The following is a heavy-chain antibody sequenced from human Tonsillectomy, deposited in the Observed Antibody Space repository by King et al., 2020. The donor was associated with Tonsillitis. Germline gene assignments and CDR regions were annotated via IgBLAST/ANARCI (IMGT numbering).Heavy chain of an antibody. D-gene: IGHD2-2*02. CDR1: GFFFTDHF. CDR2: INPNSGGT. Sequence: QLVQSGAEMKKPGASMKVSCKASGFFFTDHFMHWVRQAPGQGLEWMGWINPNSGGTKYALEFQGRVTITRDTSISTAYMELIRLGYDDTAVYFFARDIPGLTTWDGAFDLWGQGTMLTVSS. J-gene: IGHJ3*01. V-gene: IGHV1-2*02. CDR3: ARDIPGLTTWDGAFDL.